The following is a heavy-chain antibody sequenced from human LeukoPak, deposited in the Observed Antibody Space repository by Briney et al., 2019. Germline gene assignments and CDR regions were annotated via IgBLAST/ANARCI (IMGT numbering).Heavy chain of an antibody. V-gene: IGHV1-69*05. J-gene: IGHJ6*03. CDR3: AGVRIAAAGTGNYYYYYMDV. CDR2: IIPIFGTA. Sequence: SVKVSCKASGGTFSSYAISWVRQAPGQGLEWMGGIIPIFGTANYAQKFQGRVTITTDDSTSTAYMELSSLRSEDTAVYYCAGVRIAAAGTGNYYYYYMDVWGKGATVTVSS. CDR1: GGTFSSYA. D-gene: IGHD6-13*01.